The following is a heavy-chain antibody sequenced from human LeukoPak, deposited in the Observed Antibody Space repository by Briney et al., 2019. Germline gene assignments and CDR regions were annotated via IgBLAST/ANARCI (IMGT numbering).Heavy chain of an antibody. J-gene: IGHJ5*02. CDR3: AREGTGWFDP. CDR2: ISAYNGNT. V-gene: IGHV1-18*01. D-gene: IGHD1-1*01. Sequence: WMGWISAYNGNTNYAQKLQGRVTMTTDTSTSTAYMELRSLRSDDTAVYYCAREGTGWFDPWGQGTLVTVSS.